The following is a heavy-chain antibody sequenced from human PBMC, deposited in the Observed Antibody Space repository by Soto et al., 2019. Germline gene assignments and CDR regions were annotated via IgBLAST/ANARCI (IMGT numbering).Heavy chain of an antibody. V-gene: IGHV4-31*03. CDR1: GGSISSGVYY. CDR2: IYYSGST. Sequence: PSETLSLTCTVSGGSISSGVYYWSWIRHHPGKGLEWIGYIYYSGSTYYNPSLKSRVTISVDTSKNQFSLKLSSVTAADTAVYYCVRDAGTTRIGGYYYYGMDVWGQGTTVTVSS. CDR3: VRDAGTTRIGGYYYYGMDV. D-gene: IGHD1-7*01. J-gene: IGHJ6*02.